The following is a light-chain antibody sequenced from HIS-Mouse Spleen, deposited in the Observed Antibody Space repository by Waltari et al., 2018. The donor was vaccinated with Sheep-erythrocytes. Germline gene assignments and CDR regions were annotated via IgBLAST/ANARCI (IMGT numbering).Light chain of an antibody. CDR1: SRCVGGYYY. V-gene: IGLV2-11*02. CDR2: DVS. Sequence: QSALTQPRPVSGSPGQAVTTSRTGTSRCVGGYYYFPWYQQHPGKATKLIIYDVSKRPSGVPDRFSGSKSGNTASLTISGLQAEDEADYYCCSYAGSYTWVFGGGTKLTVL. CDR3: CSYAGSYTWV. J-gene: IGLJ3*02.